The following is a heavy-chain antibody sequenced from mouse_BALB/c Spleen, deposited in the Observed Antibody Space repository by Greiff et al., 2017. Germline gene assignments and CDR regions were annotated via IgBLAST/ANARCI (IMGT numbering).Heavy chain of an antibody. Sequence: VKLVESGPGLVAPSQSLSITCTVSGFSLTSYDISWIRQPPGKGLEWLGVIWTGGGTNYNSAFMSRLSISKDNSKSQVFLKMNSLQTDDTAIYYCVRGRVTDWYFDVWGAGTTVTVSS. D-gene: IGHD2-3*01. CDR3: VRGRVTDWYFDV. V-gene: IGHV2-9-2*01. CDR1: GFSLTSYD. J-gene: IGHJ1*01. CDR2: IWTGGGT.